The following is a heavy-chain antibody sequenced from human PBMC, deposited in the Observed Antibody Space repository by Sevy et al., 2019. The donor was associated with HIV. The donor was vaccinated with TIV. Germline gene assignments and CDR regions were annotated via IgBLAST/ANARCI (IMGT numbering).Heavy chain of an antibody. V-gene: IGHV4-31*03. CDR2: IYYSGST. D-gene: IGHD4-17*01. Sequence: SETLSLTCTVSGGSISSGGYYRSWIRQHPGKGLEWIGYIYYSGSTYYNPSLKSRVTISVDTSKNQFSLKLSSVTAADPAVYYCARDPVAYGGNSGLDYWGQGTLVTVSS. CDR1: GGSISSGGYY. CDR3: ARDPVAYGGNSGLDY. J-gene: IGHJ4*02.